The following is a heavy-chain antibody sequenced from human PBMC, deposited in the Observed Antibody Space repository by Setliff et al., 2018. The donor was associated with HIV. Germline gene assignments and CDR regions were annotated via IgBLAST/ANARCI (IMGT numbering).Heavy chain of an antibody. D-gene: IGHD3-22*01. J-gene: IGHJ3*02. CDR2: IKSESDGGTT. V-gene: IGHV3-15*01. CDR1: GFYFKNAW. Sequence: GSLRLSCAGSGFYFKNAWMNWVRQAPGKGPEWVGRIKSESDGGTTDLAAPVKGRFTISRDDSDKTLYLQMNSLETEDTAMYYCTTDLYDRSGYFQHNAFDIWGQGTMVTVSS. CDR3: TTDLYDRSGYFQHNAFDI.